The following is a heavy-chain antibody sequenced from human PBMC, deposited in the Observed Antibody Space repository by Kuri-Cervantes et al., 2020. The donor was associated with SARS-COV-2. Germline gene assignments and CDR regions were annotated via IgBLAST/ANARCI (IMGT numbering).Heavy chain of an antibody. V-gene: IGHV1-69*04. D-gene: IGHD2-15*01. CDR2: IIPILGIA. CDR1: GGTFSSYA. Sequence: SVKVSCKASGGTFSSYAISWVRQAPGQGLEWMGRIIPILGIANYAQKFQGRVTITADKSTSTAYMELSSLRSEDTAVYCCARVLGYCSGGSCYNYYYYYGMDVWGQGTTVTVSS. CDR3: ARVLGYCSGGSCYNYYYYYGMDV. J-gene: IGHJ6*02.